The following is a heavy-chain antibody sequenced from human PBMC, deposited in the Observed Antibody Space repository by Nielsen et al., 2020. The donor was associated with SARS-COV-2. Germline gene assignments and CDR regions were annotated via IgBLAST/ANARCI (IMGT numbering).Heavy chain of an antibody. CDR3: ARGGGSRGRYDS. D-gene: IGHD6-13*01. V-gene: IGHV4-59*13. CDR2: IFKTGT. Sequence: SETLSLTCFVSGASITSNWWSWIWPSPQKGLEWIGYIFKTGTNYNPSLKSRASISVDTSKTQFSLKLTSMTAADTAVYYCARGGGSRGRYDSWGQGTLVTVSS. J-gene: IGHJ4*02. CDR1: GASITSNW.